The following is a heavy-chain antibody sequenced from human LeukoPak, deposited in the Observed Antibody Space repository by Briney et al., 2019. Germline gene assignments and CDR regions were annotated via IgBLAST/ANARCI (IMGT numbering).Heavy chain of an antibody. CDR3: ARVAAMATISGYFDY. Sequence: GGSLRLSCAASGFTFSDYYMTWVRQAPGKGLEWISYVSRSGSTISYADSVKDRFTISRDNAMNSLYVQMNSLGAEDTAVYYCARVAAMATISGYFDYWGQGTLVTVSS. CDR2: VSRSGSTI. J-gene: IGHJ4*02. V-gene: IGHV3-11*04. CDR1: GFTFSDYY. D-gene: IGHD5-12*01.